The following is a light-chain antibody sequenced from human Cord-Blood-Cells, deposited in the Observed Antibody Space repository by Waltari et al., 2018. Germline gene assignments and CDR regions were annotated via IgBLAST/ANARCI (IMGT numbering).Light chain of an antibody. V-gene: IGKV2-28*01. J-gene: IGKJ2*03. CDR2: LGS. CDR3: MQALQTPYS. Sequence: DIVMTQSPLSLPVTPGEPASISCRSSQSLLHSNGYNYLDWYLQKPGQSPQLLSYLGSNRASEVPDRFSVSGSGTDFTLKISRVEAEDVWVYYCMQALQTPYSFGQGTKLEIK. CDR1: QSLLHSNGYNY.